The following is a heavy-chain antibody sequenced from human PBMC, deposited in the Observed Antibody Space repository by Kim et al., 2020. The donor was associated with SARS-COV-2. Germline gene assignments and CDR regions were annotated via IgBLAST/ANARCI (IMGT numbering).Heavy chain of an antibody. V-gene: IGHV4-39*01. J-gene: IGHJ6*02. CDR2: IYYSGST. CDR1: GGSISSSSYY. CDR3: ARLGPIGVTTVIWYYYYGMDV. Sequence: SETLSLTCTVSGGSISSSSYYWGWIRQPPGKGLEWIGSIYYSGSTYYNPSLKSRVTISVDTSKNQFSLKLSSVTAADTAVYYCARLGPIGVTTVIWYYYYGMDVWGQGTTVTVSS. D-gene: IGHD4-17*01.